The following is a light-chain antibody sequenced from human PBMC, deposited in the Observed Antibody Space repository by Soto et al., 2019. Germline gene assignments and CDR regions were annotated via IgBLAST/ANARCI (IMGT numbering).Light chain of an antibody. CDR3: YSNAGGPWV. CDR2: EVN. CDR1: SSNL. V-gene: IGLV2-23*02. Sequence: QSVLTQPASVSGSPGQSITISCSGTSSNLVSWYQQHPGKAPKLMIHEVNQRPSGVSNRFSGSKSGNTASLTISGLQAEDEADYYCYSNAGGPWVFGGGTKVTVL. J-gene: IGLJ3*02.